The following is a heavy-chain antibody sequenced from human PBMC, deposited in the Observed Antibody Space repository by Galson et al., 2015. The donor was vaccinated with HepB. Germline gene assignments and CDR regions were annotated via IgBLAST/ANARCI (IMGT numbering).Heavy chain of an antibody. CDR2: ISSRGNTI. CDR3: ARKSYFDSWRDGMDL. D-gene: IGHD3-3*01. V-gene: IGHV3-48*03. Sequence: NWVRQAPGKGLEWVSYISSRGNTIYYADSVKGRFTISRDNAKNSLSLQMNSLRAEDTAVYYCARKSYFDSWRDGMDLWGQGTTLSVSS. J-gene: IGHJ6*02.